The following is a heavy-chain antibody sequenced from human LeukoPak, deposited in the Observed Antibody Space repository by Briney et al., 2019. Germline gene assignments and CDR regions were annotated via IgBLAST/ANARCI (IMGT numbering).Heavy chain of an antibody. V-gene: IGHV3-7*01. D-gene: IGHD3-22*01. CDR1: GFTFSNYW. CDR2: IKPDGRET. J-gene: IGHJ4*02. Sequence: GGSLRLSCAASGFTFSNYWMNWVRQAPGKGLEWVANIKPDGRETYYVDSVKGRFTISRDNAKSSLYLQMNSLRAEDTAVYYCAREGGGYYLAYWGQGTLVTVSS. CDR3: AREGGGYYLAY.